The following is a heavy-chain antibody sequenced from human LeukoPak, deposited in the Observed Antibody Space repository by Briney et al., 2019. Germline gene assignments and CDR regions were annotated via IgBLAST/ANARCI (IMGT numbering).Heavy chain of an antibody. V-gene: IGHV3-21*01. D-gene: IGHD2-15*01. J-gene: IGHJ6*04. CDR2: ISSSSSYI. CDR3: ASGYCSGGSCYSEGVMDV. CDR1: GFTFSSYS. Sequence: GGSLRLSCAASGFTFSSYSMNWVRQAPGKGLEWVSSISSSSSYIYYADSVKGRFTISRDNAKNSLYLQMNSLRAEDTAVYYCASGYCSGGSCYSEGVMDVWGKGTTVTVSS.